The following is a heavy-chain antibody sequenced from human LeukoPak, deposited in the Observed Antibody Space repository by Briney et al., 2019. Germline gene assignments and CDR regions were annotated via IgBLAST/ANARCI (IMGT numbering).Heavy chain of an antibody. J-gene: IGHJ4*02. CDR2: ISSSSSYI. D-gene: IGHD1-26*01. CDR3: ASYSGSSPKTYYFDY. V-gene: IGHV3-21*01. CDR1: GFTFSSYS. Sequence: GGFLRLSCAASGFTFSSYSMNWVRQAPGKGLEWVSSISSSSSYIYYADSVKGRFTISRDNAKNSLYLQMNSLRAEDTAVYYCASYSGSSPKTYYFDYWGQGTLVTVSS.